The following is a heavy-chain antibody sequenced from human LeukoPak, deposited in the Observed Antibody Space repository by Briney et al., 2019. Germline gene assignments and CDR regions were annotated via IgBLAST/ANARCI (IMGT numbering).Heavy chain of an antibody. J-gene: IGHJ4*02. CDR3: AKKGYYDGSGYYMYYFDH. D-gene: IGHD3-22*01. CDR2: ISSSSSTI. CDR1: GFTFSSYS. V-gene: IGHV3-48*04. Sequence: GGSLRLSCAASGFTFSSYSMNWVRQAPGKGLEWVSYISSSSSTIYYADSVKGRFTISRDNAKNTLYLQMNSLRAEDTAVYYCAKKGYYDGSGYYMYYFDHWGQGTLVTVSS.